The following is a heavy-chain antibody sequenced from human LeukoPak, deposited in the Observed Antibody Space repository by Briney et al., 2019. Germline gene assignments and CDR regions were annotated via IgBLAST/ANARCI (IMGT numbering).Heavy chain of an antibody. Sequence: SETLSLTCTVSGGSISSSSYYWGWIRQPPGKGLEWIGSIYYSGSTYYNPSLKSRVTISVDTSKNQFSLKLSSVTAADTAVYYCAGQQLVLELPDYWGQGTLVTVSS. D-gene: IGHD6-13*01. CDR3: AGQQLVLELPDY. CDR2: IYYSGST. CDR1: GGSISSSSYY. J-gene: IGHJ4*02. V-gene: IGHV4-39*01.